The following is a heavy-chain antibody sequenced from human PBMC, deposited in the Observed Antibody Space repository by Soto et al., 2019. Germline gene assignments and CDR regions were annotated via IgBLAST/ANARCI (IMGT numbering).Heavy chain of an antibody. D-gene: IGHD4-17*01. J-gene: IGHJ3*02. CDR1: GGSISSYY. CDR3: ARHIYGVFAFDI. Sequence: QVQLQESGPGLVKPSETLSLTCTVSGGSISSYYWSWIRQPPGKGLEWIGYIYYSGSTNYNPPLKSRVTISVDTSKNQFSLKLSSVTAADTAVYYCARHIYGVFAFDIWGQGTMVTVSS. V-gene: IGHV4-59*08. CDR2: IYYSGST.